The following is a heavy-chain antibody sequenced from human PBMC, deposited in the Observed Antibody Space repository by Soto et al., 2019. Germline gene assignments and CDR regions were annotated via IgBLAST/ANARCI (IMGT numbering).Heavy chain of an antibody. CDR2: ISGDGGST. V-gene: IGHV3-43*02. CDR1: GFTFDDYA. D-gene: IGHD3-22*01. CDR3: AKVGKYYYDSSGYYFQH. Sequence: GGSLRLSCAASGFTFDDYAMHWVRQAPGKGLEWVSLISGDGGSTYYADSVKGRFTISRDNSKNSLYLQMNSLRTEDTALYYCAKVGKYYYDSSGYYFQHWGQGTLVTVSS. J-gene: IGHJ1*01.